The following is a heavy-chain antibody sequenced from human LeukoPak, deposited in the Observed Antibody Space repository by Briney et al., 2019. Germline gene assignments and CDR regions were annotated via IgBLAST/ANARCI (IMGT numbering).Heavy chain of an antibody. V-gene: IGHV3-74*01. CDR1: GFTFSSYW. J-gene: IGHJ4*02. CDR2: INTDGSST. Sequence: GGSLRLSCAASGFTFSSYWIHWVRQAPGKGLVWVSHINTDGSSTSYADSVKGRFTMSRDNAKNTLYLQMNSLRAEDTAVYYCTRAASWYSSSWFDYWGQGTLVTVSS. CDR3: TRAASWYSSSWFDY. D-gene: IGHD6-13*01.